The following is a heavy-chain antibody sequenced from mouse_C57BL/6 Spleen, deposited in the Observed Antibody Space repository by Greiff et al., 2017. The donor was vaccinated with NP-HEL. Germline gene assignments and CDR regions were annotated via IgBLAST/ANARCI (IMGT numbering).Heavy chain of an antibody. D-gene: IGHD2-4*01. V-gene: IGHV1-82*01. CDR3: ARSDYDEGFAY. CDR1: GYAFSSSW. J-gene: IGHJ3*01. Sequence: QVQLQQSGPELVKPGASVKISCKASGYAFSSSWMNWVKQRPGQGLEWIGRIYPGDGDTNYNGKFKGKATLTADKSSSTAYMQLSSLTSEDSAVYFCARSDYDEGFAYWGQGTLVTVSA. CDR2: IYPGDGDT.